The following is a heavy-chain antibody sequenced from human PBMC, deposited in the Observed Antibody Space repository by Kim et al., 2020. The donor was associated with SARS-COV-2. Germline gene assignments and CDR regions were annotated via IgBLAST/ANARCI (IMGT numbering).Heavy chain of an antibody. J-gene: IGHJ6*02. CDR3: ARPPPSRYQPMDV. D-gene: IGHD2-2*01. V-gene: IGHV4-61*07. Sequence: NPSLKSRVTISLDTSKNQFSLKLSSVTAADTAVYYCARPPPSRYQPMDVWGQVTTVTVSS.